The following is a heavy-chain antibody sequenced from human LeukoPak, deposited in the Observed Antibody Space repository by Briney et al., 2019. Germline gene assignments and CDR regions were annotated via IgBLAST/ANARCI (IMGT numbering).Heavy chain of an antibody. V-gene: IGHV1-69*04. CDR2: IIPILGIA. CDR3: ARELLYYWYFDL. Sequence: AASVKVSCKASGYTFTSYAISWVRQAPGQGLEWMGRIIPILGIANYAQKFQGRVTITADKSTSTAYMELSSLRSEDTAVYYCARELLYYWYFDLWGRGTLVTVSS. J-gene: IGHJ2*01. CDR1: GYTFTSYA. D-gene: IGHD3-10*01.